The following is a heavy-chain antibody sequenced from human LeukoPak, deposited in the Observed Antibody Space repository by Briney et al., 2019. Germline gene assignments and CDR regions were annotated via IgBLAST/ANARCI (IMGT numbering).Heavy chain of an antibody. CDR1: GGTFSSYA. V-gene: IGHV1-69*13. Sequence: ASVKVSCKASGGTFSSYAISWVRQAPGQGLEWMGGIIPIFGTANYAQKFQGRVTITADESTSTAYMELSSLRSEDTAVYYCARGRFIITMIVVVIPDAFDIWGQGTMVTVSS. J-gene: IGHJ3*02. D-gene: IGHD3-22*01. CDR3: ARGRFIITMIVVVIPDAFDI. CDR2: IIPIFGTA.